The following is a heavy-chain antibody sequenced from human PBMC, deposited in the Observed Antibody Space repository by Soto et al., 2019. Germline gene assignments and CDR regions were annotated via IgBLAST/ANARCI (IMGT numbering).Heavy chain of an antibody. Sequence: QVHLVESGAEVKKPGASVKVSCKASGYSFTSYGITWVRQAPGQGLEWMGWISAHNGNTDYAQKLQGRVIVTRDTSTSTAYMELRSLRSDDTAVYYCARGRYGDYWGQGALVTVSS. CDR2: ISAHNGNT. D-gene: IGHD1-1*01. CDR1: GYSFTSYG. J-gene: IGHJ4*02. V-gene: IGHV1-18*01. CDR3: ARGRYGDY.